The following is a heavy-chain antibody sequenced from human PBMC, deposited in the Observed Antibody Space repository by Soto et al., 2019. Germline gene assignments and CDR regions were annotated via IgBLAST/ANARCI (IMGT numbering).Heavy chain of an antibody. D-gene: IGHD3-10*01. V-gene: IGHV1-69*06. Sequence: QVQLVQSGAEVKKPGSSVKVSCKASGGTFSSYAISWVRQAPGQGLEWMGGIIPIFGTANYAQKFQGRVTITADKSTSTAYMELSSLRSEDTAVYYCARDRGPYGSGSYSACVDWGQGTLVTVSS. CDR3: ARDRGPYGSGSYSACVD. J-gene: IGHJ4*02. CDR2: IIPIFGTA. CDR1: GGTFSSYA.